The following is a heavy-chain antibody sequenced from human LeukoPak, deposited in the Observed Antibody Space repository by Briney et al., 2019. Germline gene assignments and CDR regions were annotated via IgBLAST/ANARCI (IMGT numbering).Heavy chain of an antibody. J-gene: IGHJ4*02. CDR2: ISAYNGNT. Sequence: ASVKVSCKASGYTFTTYTINWVRQAPGQGLEWMGWISAYNGNTNYAQKLQGRVTMTTDTSTCTAYMELRSLRSDDTAIYYCARRLSGYYSTFDYWGQGTLVTVSS. CDR3: ARRLSGYYSTFDY. CDR1: GYTFTTYT. V-gene: IGHV1-18*01. D-gene: IGHD3-22*01.